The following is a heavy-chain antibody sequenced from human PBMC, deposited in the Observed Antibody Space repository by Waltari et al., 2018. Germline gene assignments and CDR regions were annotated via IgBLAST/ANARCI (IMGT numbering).Heavy chain of an antibody. CDR1: GSIVPQKG. CDR3: AKDRAKSWAFDY. J-gene: IGHJ4*02. D-gene: IGHD2-15*01. V-gene: IGHV3-30*18. CDR2: ISDNARRQ. Sequence: QVQLVESGGGVVAPGRSRSLSCAAPGSIVPQKGMHWVRQAPGKGLEWVAHISDNARRQFYADSVKGRFSVSRDNSKNTVYLQMNSLRGEDTAVYFCAKDRAKSWAFDYWGQGILVSVSS.